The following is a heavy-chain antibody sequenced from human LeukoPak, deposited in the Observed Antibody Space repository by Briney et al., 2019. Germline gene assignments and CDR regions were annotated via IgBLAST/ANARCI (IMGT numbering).Heavy chain of an antibody. J-gene: IGHJ5*02. CDR1: GGSISSSSYY. Sequence: SETLSLTCTVSGGSISSSSYYWGWIRQPPGKGLEWIGSIYYSGSTYYNPSLKSRVTISVDTSKNQFSLKLSSVTAADTAVYYCARSNTDCFNSARLHWFDPWGQGTLVTVSS. CDR2: IYYSGST. V-gene: IGHV4-39*07. CDR3: ARSNTDCFNSARLHWFDP. D-gene: IGHD6-6*01.